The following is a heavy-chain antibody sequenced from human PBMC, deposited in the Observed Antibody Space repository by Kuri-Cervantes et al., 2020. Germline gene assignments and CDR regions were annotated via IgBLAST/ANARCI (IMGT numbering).Heavy chain of an antibody. J-gene: IGHJ6*02. Sequence: ASVKVFCKASGGTFSSYAINWVRQATGQGLEWMGWMNPNSGNTGYAQKFQGRVTMTRNTSISTAYMELSSLRPEDTAVYYCARGTYPRRVVPAARYYYGMDVWGQGTTVTVSS. V-gene: IGHV1-8*02. CDR2: MNPNSGNT. CDR1: GGTFSSYA. CDR3: ARGTYPRRVVPAARYYYGMDV. D-gene: IGHD2-2*01.